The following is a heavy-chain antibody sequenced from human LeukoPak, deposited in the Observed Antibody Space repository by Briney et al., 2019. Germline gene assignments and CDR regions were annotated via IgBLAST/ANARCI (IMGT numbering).Heavy chain of an antibody. CDR2: ISSSSSYI. Sequence: GGSLRLSCVGSDNSFNSYIINWVRQAPGKGLEWVSSISSSSSYIYYADSVKGRFTISRDNAKNSLYLQMNSLRAEDTAVYYCARDHHSSGWYPFDYWGQGTLVTVSS. D-gene: IGHD6-19*01. V-gene: IGHV3-21*01. J-gene: IGHJ4*02. CDR3: ARDHHSSGWYPFDY. CDR1: DNSFNSYI.